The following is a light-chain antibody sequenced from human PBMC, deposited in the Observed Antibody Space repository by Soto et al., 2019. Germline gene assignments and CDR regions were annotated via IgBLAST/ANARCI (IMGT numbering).Light chain of an antibody. CDR3: QQYDILPIT. J-gene: IGKJ5*01. V-gene: IGKV1-33*01. CDR2: DAS. Sequence: DIQMTQSPSSLLASVGDRVTITYQATQAINIYLNWYQQKPGKAPNLLIYDASNLEIGVPSRCSGSGSGTHFAFTIGSLQTEDIGTYYCQQYDILPITFGRGTRLEIK. CDR1: QAINIY.